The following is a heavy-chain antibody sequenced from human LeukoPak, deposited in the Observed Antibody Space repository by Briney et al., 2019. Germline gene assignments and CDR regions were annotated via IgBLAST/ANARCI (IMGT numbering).Heavy chain of an antibody. Sequence: PSETLSLTCAVSRGSISSNNWGSWVRQPPGKRLEWIAEIYHSGSTNYNPSLKSRVTISVDKSKNQFSLKLSSVTAADTAMYYCARDSYYFGSGSDNTPYNWFDPWGQGTLVTVSS. CDR3: ARDSYYFGSGSDNTPYNWFDP. J-gene: IGHJ5*02. CDR1: RGSISSNNW. V-gene: IGHV4-4*02. CDR2: IYHSGST. D-gene: IGHD3-10*01.